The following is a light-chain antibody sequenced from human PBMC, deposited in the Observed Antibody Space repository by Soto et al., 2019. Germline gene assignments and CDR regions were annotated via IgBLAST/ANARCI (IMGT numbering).Light chain of an antibody. CDR1: QSVSSK. Sequence: EIVMTQSPATLSVSPGERATLSCRASQSVSSKLAWYQQKPGQAPRLLIYSASTRATGIPARFSRSGSGTEFTLTISSLQSEDFAAYYWQQYNNWPLTFGGGTKVEIK. V-gene: IGKV3-15*01. CDR2: SAS. CDR3: QQYNNWPLT. J-gene: IGKJ4*01.